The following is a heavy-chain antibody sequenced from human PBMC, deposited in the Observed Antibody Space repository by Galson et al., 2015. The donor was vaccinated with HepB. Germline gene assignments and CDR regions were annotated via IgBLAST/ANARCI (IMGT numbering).Heavy chain of an antibody. CDR2: IYPGDTDT. CDR3: ARVTPPYGSGRNYYYYDMDV. CDR1: GYSFTSYR. Sequence: QYGGAVTKPGESLAPSCMGSGYSFTSYRIGWVRQMPGQGLGWMGIIYPGDTDTRYRPSFQCQVTISADRSISIAYLQWSSLKASDTAMDYCARVTPPYGSGRNYYYYDMDVWGKGITVTVSS. J-gene: IGHJ6*03. V-gene: IGHV5-51*03. D-gene: IGHD3-10*01.